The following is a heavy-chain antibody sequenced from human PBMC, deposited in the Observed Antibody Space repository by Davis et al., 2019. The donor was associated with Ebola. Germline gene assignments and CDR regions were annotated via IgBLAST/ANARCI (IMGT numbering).Heavy chain of an antibody. V-gene: IGHV1-46*01. D-gene: IGHD3-10*01. CDR3: ARVSVYYYGSGSYPLFDY. Sequence: ASVKVSCKASGYTFTNYYMHWVRQAPGQGLEWMGMINPNDGRTIYAQKLQGRVTMTTDTSTSTAYMELRSLRSDDTAVYYCARVSVYYYGSGSYPLFDYWGQGTLVTVSS. CDR1: GYTFTNYY. CDR2: INPNDGRT. J-gene: IGHJ4*02.